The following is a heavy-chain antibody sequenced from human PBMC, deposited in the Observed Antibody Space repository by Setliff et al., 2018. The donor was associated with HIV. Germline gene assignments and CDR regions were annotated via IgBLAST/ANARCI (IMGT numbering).Heavy chain of an antibody. V-gene: IGHV4-39*01. Sequence: TSETLSLTCTVSGGSISSGSYYWSWIRQPPGKGLEWIGSIYYSGSTYYNPSLKSRVTISVATSKNQFSLKLSSVTAADPAVYYCATYADRESNRFDPWGQGILVTVSS. D-gene: IGHD3-10*01. CDR3: ATYADRESNRFDP. CDR2: IYYSGST. CDR1: GGSISSGSYY. J-gene: IGHJ5*02.